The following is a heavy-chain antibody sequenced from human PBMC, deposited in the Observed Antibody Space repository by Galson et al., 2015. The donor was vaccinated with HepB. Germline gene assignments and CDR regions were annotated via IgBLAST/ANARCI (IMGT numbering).Heavy chain of an antibody. CDR3: ARDYYYGMDV. CDR2: ISYDGSNK. V-gene: IGHV3-30-3*01. CDR1: GFTFSSYA. J-gene: IGHJ6*02. Sequence: SLRLSCAASGFTFSSYAMHWVRQAPGKGLEWVAVISYDGSNKYYADSVKGRFTISRDNSKNTLYLQMNSLRAEDTAVCYCARDYYYGMDVWGQGTTVTVSS.